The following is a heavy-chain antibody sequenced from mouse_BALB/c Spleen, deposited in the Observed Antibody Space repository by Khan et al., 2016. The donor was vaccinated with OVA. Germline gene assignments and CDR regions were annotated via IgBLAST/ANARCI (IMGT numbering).Heavy chain of an antibody. CDR3: ARVYGGDFDY. V-gene: IGHV3-2*02. D-gene: IGHD1-1*01. CDR2: ISYSGNT. J-gene: IGHJ2*01. CDR1: GYSITSDYA. Sequence: QLEESGPGLVKPSQSLSLTCTVTGYSITSDYAWNWIRQFPGNKLEGMGFISYSGNTNYNPSLKSRISITRDTSKNQFFLQLNSVTTEDTATYYCARVYGGDFDYWGQGTTLTVSS.